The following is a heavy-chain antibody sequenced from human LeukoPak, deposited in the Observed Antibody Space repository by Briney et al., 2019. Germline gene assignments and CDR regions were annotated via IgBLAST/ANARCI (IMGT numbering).Heavy chain of an antibody. D-gene: IGHD3-16*02. CDR2: IIPIFGTA. V-gene: IGHV1-69*05. CDR3: ASGGTSMITFGGVIISAFDI. J-gene: IGHJ3*02. Sequence: ASVKVSCKASGGTFSSYAISWVRQAPGQGLEWMGGIIPIFGTANYAQKFQGRVTITTDESTSTAYMELSSLRSEDTAVYYCASGGTSMITFGGVIISAFDIWGQGTMVTVSS. CDR1: GGTFSSYA.